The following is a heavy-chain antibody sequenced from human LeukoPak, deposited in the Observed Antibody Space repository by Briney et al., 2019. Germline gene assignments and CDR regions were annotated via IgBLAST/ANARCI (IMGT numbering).Heavy chain of an antibody. CDR2: INPNSGGT. J-gene: IGHJ4*02. V-gene: IGHV1-2*02. Sequence: ASVKVSCKASGYTFTGYYMHWVRQAPGQGLEWMGWINPNSGGTNYAQKFQGRVTMTRDTSISTAYMELSRLRSDDTAVYYCARGVVGFVVVPAAISDYWGQGTLVTVSS. CDR3: ARGVVGFVVVPAAISDY. CDR1: GYTFTGYY. D-gene: IGHD2-2*02.